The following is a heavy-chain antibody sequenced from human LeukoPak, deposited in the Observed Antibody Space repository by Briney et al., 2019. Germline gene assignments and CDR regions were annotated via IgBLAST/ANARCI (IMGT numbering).Heavy chain of an antibody. CDR3: ARGGEAAALIGTGEGEAQNLDY. J-gene: IGHJ4*02. CDR1: GGTFSSYA. Sequence: SVTVSCTASGGTFSSYAISWVRQAPGQGLEWMGGIIPIFGTANYAQTFQGRVTITADKSTSTAYMELSSLRSEDTAVYYCARGGEAAALIGTGEGEAQNLDYWGQGTLVTVSS. CDR2: IIPIFGTA. D-gene: IGHD6-13*01. V-gene: IGHV1-69*06.